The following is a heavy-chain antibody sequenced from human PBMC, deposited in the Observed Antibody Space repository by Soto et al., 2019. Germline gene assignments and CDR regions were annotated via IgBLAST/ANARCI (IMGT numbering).Heavy chain of an antibody. J-gene: IGHJ6*02. CDR2: IDPSDSYT. V-gene: IGHV5-10-1*01. Sequence: GESLKISCKGSGYSFTSYWISWVRQLPGKGLEWMGRIDPSDSYTNYSPSFQGHVTISADKSISTAYLQWSSLKASDTAMYYCATTRSSTAMVPIYYYGMDVCGQGTTVTVS. CDR3: ATTRSSTAMVPIYYYGMDV. CDR1: GYSFTSYW. D-gene: IGHD5-18*01.